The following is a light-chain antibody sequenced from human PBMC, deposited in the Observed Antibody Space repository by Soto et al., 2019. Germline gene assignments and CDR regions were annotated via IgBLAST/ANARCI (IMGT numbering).Light chain of an antibody. CDR2: DAF. V-gene: IGKV3-20*01. CDR1: QSVSNRY. J-gene: IGKJ4*01. CDR3: QQYGSSPRT. Sequence: EIVLTQSPGTLSLSPGERATLPCRASQSVSNRYLAWYQQKTGQPPRLLMYDAFTRAADIPDRFSGSGSETDFTLTITRLDPEDFAVYYCQQYGSSPRTFGGGTKV.